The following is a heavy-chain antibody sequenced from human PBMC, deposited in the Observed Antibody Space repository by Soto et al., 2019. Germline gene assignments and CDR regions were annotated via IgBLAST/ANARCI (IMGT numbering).Heavy chain of an antibody. Sequence: SEKVSCKPSGGAFNSYSINWVRQAPGLGLEWVGGITPIYGVTNYAQKLKDRITMSADESMSEAYMELSSLTSDDTGLYFCARVPYRTYYRIDVWGPGTMVTVSS. J-gene: IGHJ6*02. CDR1: GGAFNSYS. CDR2: ITPIYGVT. D-gene: IGHD3-16*02. V-gene: IGHV1-69*13. CDR3: ARVPYRTYYRIDV.